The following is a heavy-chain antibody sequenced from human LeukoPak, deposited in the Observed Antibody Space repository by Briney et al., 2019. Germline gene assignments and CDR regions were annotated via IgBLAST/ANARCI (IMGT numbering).Heavy chain of an antibody. CDR3: ARRSPYSSSWYDLDY. V-gene: IGHV1-2*02. CDR1: GYTFTGYY. D-gene: IGHD6-13*01. CDR2: INPNSGGT. J-gene: IGHJ4*02. Sequence: GASVKVSCKASGYTFTGYYMHWVRQAPGQGLEWMGWINPNSGGTNYAQKFQGRVTMTRDTSISTAYMELSRLRSDGTAVYYCARRSPYSSSWYDLDYWGQGTLVTVSS.